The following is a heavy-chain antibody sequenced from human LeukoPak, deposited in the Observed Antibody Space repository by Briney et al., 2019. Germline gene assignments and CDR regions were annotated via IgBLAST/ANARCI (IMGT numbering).Heavy chain of an antibody. Sequence: ASVKVSCKASGGTFTSYDINWVRQATGQGLEWMGWMNPNSGNTGYAQKFQGRVTITRNTSISTAYMELSSLRSEDTAVYYCARGWVAVAGGFFDYWGQGTLVTVSS. V-gene: IGHV1-8*03. CDR1: GGTFTSYD. CDR2: MNPNSGNT. J-gene: IGHJ4*02. D-gene: IGHD6-19*01. CDR3: ARGWVAVAGGFFDY.